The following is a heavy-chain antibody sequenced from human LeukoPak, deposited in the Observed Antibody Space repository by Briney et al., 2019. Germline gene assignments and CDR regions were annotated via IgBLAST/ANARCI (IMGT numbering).Heavy chain of an antibody. V-gene: IGHV4-34*01. CDR1: GYSITSGYY. J-gene: IGHJ4*02. D-gene: IGHD1-26*01. CDR3: ARGLPSRPFDY. Sequence: SETLSLTCIVSGYSITSGYYWSWIRQPPGKGLEWIGEINHSGSTNYNPSLKSRVTISVDTSKNQFSLKLSSVTAADTAVYYCARGLPSRPFDYWGQGTLVTVSS. CDR2: INHSGST.